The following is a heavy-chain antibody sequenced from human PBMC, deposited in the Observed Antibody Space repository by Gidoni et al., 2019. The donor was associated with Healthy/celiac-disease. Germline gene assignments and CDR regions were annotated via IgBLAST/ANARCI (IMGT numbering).Heavy chain of an antibody. CDR2: IIPIFGTA. CDR3: ARAVVQGVWGIDY. D-gene: IGHD3-10*01. CDR1: GGTFSSYA. V-gene: IGHV1-69*01. Sequence: QVQLVQSVAEVQTPGSSVTVSCKASGGTFSSYAISWVRQAPGQGLEWMGGIIPIFGTANYAQKFQGRVTITADESTSTAYMELSSLRSEDTAVYYCARAVVQGVWGIDYWGQGTLVTVSS. J-gene: IGHJ4*02.